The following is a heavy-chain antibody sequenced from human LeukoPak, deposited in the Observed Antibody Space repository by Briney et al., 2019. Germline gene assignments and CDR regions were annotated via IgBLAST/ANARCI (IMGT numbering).Heavy chain of an antibody. Sequence: PGGSLRLSCAASGFTFSSYEMNWVRQAPGKGLEWVSYISSSGSTIYYADSVKGRFTISRGNAKNSLYLQMNSLRAEDTAVYYCARGDGYNYKPDYWGQGTLVTVSS. CDR2: ISSSGSTI. D-gene: IGHD5-24*01. CDR1: GFTFSSYE. V-gene: IGHV3-48*03. CDR3: ARGDGYNYKPDY. J-gene: IGHJ4*02.